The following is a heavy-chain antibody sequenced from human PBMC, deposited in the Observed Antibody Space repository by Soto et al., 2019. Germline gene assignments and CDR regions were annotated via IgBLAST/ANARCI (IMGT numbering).Heavy chain of an antibody. Sequence: QVQLVQSGAAVKEPGASVRVSCKASGYTFTSLTLHWARQAPGQGLEWMGWIIVSNGSPRYAPQFQGRVTFGRDTSATTAYMELSSLTSEDTAVYYCAREPEDGVPGDYWGQGTLVVVSS. CDR3: AREPEDGVPGDY. CDR1: GYTFTSLT. CDR2: IIVSNGSP. D-gene: IGHD2-2*01. V-gene: IGHV1-3*01. J-gene: IGHJ4*02.